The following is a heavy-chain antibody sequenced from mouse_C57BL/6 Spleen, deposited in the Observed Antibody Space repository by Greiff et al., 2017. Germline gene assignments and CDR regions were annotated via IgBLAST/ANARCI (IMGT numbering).Heavy chain of an antibody. D-gene: IGHD1-1*01. CDR2: INYYGSST. CDR3: AREEYYYGSSYGAMDY. J-gene: IGHJ4*01. V-gene: IGHV5-16*01. CDR1: GFTFSDYY. Sequence: EVKLVESEGGLVQPGSSMKLSCTASGFTFSDYYMAWVRQVPEKGLEWVANINYYGSSTYYLDSLKSRFIISRDNAKRLLYMQMSSLKSDDTATYYCAREEYYYGSSYGAMDYWGPGTSVTVSS.